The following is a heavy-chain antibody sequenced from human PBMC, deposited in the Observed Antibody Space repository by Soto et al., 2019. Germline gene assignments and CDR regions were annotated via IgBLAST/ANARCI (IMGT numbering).Heavy chain of an antibody. D-gene: IGHD2-15*01. V-gene: IGHV1-18*04. CDR2: ISTYNGNT. J-gene: IGHJ4*02. Sequence: ASVKVSCKASGYTFTTYGISWVRQAPGQGLEWMGWISTYNGNTNYEQKLQGRVTMNTDTLTSTAYMELRSLRSDDTAVYYCARRGAYCSGGTCYHFDYWGQGTLATVSS. CDR1: GYTFTTYG. CDR3: ARRGAYCSGGTCYHFDY.